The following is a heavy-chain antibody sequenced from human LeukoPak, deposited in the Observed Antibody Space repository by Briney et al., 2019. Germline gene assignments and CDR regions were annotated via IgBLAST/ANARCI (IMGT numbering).Heavy chain of an antibody. CDR3: ARLNSAANFLDY. D-gene: IGHD2-15*01. CDR2: ITPYNGNT. V-gene: IGHV1-18*01. J-gene: IGHJ4*02. Sequence: ASVKVSCKASGYTFTNYDITWLRQAPGQGLDWMGWITPYNGNTDYVQKVQGRVTMTADTSTTTVYMELRSLTSDDTAVYYCARLNSAANFLDYWGQGTLVTVSP. CDR1: GYTFTNYD.